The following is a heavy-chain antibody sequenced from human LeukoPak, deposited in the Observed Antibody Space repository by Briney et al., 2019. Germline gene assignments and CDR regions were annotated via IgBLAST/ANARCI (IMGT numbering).Heavy chain of an antibody. V-gene: IGHV4-59*01. CDR3: ARDKGSNYDYYYYYMDV. CDR2: IYYSGST. D-gene: IGHD4-11*01. Sequence: PSETLSLTCTVSGGSISSYYWSWIRQPPGKGLEWIGYIYYSGSTNYNPSLKSRVTISVDTSKNQFSLKLSSVTAADTAVYYCARDKGSNYDYYYYYMDVWGKGTTVTVSS. CDR1: GGSISSYY. J-gene: IGHJ6*03.